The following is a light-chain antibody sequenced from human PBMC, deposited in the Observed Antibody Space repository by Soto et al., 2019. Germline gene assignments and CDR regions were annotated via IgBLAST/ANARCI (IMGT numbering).Light chain of an antibody. J-gene: IGLJ3*02. V-gene: IGLV2-14*01. Sequence: QSALTQPASVSGSPGQSITISCTGTSSDVGGYNYVSWYQQHPGKAPKLMIYEVSNRPSGVSNRFSGSKSGNTASLTISGLQAEDEADYYCSSYISSSFWVFGGGTKLTVL. CDR1: SSDVGGYNY. CDR2: EVS. CDR3: SSYISSSFWV.